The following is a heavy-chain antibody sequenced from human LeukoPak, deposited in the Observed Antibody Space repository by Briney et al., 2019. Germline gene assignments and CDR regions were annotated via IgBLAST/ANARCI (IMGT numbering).Heavy chain of an antibody. J-gene: IGHJ6*02. CDR3: AREASKDYGMDV. CDR1: GFTFSSYG. CDR2: IYSGGST. V-gene: IGHV3-66*01. Sequence: GGSLRLSCAASGFTFSSYGMHWVRQAPGKGLEWASVIYSGGSTYYADSVKGRFTISRDNSKNTLYLQMNSLRAEDTAVYYCAREASKDYGMDVWGQGTTVTVSS.